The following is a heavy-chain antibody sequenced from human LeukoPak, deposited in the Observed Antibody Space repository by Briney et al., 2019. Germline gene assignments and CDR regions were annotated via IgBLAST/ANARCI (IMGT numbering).Heavy chain of an antibody. V-gene: IGHV3-53*01. CDR3: ASRSGGDYPYLDY. CDR2: IYSGGSI. D-gene: IGHD4-17*01. J-gene: IGHJ4*02. Sequence: GGSLRLSCAASGFAVSRNYMTWVRQAPGRGLEWVSHIYSGGSIYYADSVKGRFTISRDTSKNTLYLQMDSLGVEDTAIYYCASRSGGDYPYLDYWGQGALVTVSS. CDR1: GFAVSRNY.